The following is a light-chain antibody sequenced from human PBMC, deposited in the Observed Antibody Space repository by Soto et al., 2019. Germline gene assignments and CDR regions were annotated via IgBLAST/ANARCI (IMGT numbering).Light chain of an antibody. Sequence: DIQMTQSPSIMSATVEDRVTITCRASHNISRWLAWYQQKPGKAPKLLIYDASRLESGVPSRFGGSGSGTEFTLSISSLQPDDFAIYYCQEYNSYLGTFGPGSKVDVK. J-gene: IGKJ1*01. CDR3: QEYNSYLGT. CDR1: HNISRW. V-gene: IGKV1-5*01. CDR2: DAS.